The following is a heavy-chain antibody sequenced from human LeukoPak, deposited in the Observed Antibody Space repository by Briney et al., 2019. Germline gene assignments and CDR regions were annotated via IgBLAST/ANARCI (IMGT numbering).Heavy chain of an antibody. V-gene: IGHV4-30-2*01. D-gene: IGHD3-10*01. Sequence: PSQTLSLTCAVSGGSISSGGYSWSWIRQPPGKGLEWIGYIYHSGSTYYNPSLKSRVTISVDRSKNQFSLKLSSVTAADTAVYYCARGIYGSGSYYNEGGTNWFDPWGQGTLVTVSS. J-gene: IGHJ5*02. CDR3: ARGIYGSGSYYNEGGTNWFDP. CDR2: IYHSGST. CDR1: GGSISSGGYS.